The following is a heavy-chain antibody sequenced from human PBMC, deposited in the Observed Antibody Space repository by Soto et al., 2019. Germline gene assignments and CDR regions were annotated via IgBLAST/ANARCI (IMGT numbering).Heavy chain of an antibody. Sequence: EVQLVETGGGLIQPGGSLRLSCAASGFTVSSNFMSWVRQAPGKGLEWVSVIYRGAETYYADSVKGGFTISRDNSKNTLYLQMNSLRAEDTAVFYWARGKEDYGESGSFDYWGQGTLVTVSS. CDR2: IYRGAET. D-gene: IGHD4-17*01. V-gene: IGHV3-53*02. J-gene: IGHJ4*02. CDR1: GFTVSSNF. CDR3: ARGKEDYGESGSFDY.